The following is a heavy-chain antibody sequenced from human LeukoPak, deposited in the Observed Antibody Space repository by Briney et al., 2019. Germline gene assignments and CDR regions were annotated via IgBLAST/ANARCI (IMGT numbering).Heavy chain of an antibody. Sequence: PSETLSLTCTVSGGSISSYYWGWIRQPPGKGLEWIGSIYYSGSTYYNPSLKSRVTISVDTSKNQFSLKLSSVTAADTAVYYCARGRYYDFWSGYGHWFDPWGQGTLVTVSS. CDR3: ARGRYYDFWSGYGHWFDP. J-gene: IGHJ5*02. D-gene: IGHD3-3*01. CDR1: GGSISSYY. V-gene: IGHV4-39*07. CDR2: IYYSGST.